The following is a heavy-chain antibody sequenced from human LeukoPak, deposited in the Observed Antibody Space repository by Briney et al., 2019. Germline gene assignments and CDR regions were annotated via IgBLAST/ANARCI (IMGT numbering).Heavy chain of an antibody. CDR3: ARPNIAVAGTASAFDI. CDR1: GGSFSGYY. J-gene: IGHJ3*02. Sequence: PSETLSLTCAVYGGSFSGYYWSWIRQPPGKGLEWIGEIYHSGSTNYNPSLKSRVTISVDTSKNQFSLKLSSVTAADTAVYYCARPNIAVAGTASAFDIWGQGTMVTVSS. CDR2: IYHSGST. D-gene: IGHD6-19*01. V-gene: IGHV4-34*01.